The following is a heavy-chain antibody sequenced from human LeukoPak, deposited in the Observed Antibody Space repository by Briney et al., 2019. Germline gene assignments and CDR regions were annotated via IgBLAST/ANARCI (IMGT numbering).Heavy chain of an antibody. CDR3: ARGYAGGYFDL. V-gene: IGHV3-23*01. Sequence: GGSLRLSCAASGFTFSSYSMNWARQAPGKGLEWVSAISGSGGSTYYADSVKGRFTISRDNSKNTLSLQMNSLRAEDTAVYYCARGYAGGYFDLWGRGTLVTVSS. CDR1: GFTFSSYS. J-gene: IGHJ2*01. CDR2: ISGSGGST. D-gene: IGHD5-12*01.